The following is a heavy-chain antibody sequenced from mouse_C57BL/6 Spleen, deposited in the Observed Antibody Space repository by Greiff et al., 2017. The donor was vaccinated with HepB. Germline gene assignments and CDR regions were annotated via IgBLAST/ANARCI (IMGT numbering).Heavy chain of an antibody. CDR2: IDPSDSYT. CDR1: GYTFTSYW. Sequence: QVQLKQPGAELVRPGTSVKLSCKASGYTFTSYWMHWVKQRPGQGLEWIGVIDPSDSYTNYNQKFKGKATLTVDTSSSTAYMQLSSLTSEDSAVYYCARSYYSNPYAMDYWGQGTSVTVSS. D-gene: IGHD2-5*01. J-gene: IGHJ4*01. V-gene: IGHV1-59*01. CDR3: ARSYYSNPYAMDY.